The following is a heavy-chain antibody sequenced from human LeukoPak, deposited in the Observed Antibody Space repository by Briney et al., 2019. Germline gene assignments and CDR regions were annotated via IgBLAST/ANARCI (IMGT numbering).Heavy chain of an antibody. CDR2: VYYSGST. V-gene: IGHV4-59*12. CDR1: GGSLSGYY. J-gene: IGHJ4*02. Sequence: SETLSLTCTVSGGSLSGYYWSWIRQPPGKGLEWIGYVYYSGSTYYNPSLKSRVVISVDTSKNQFSLKLSSVTAADTAVYYCARAPPFDYWGQGTLVTVSS. CDR3: ARAPPFDY.